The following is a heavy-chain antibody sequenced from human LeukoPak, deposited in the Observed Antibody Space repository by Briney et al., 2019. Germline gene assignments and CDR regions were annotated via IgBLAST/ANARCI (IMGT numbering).Heavy chain of an antibody. CDR1: GYTFTSGY. D-gene: IGHD3-22*01. J-gene: IGHJ6*03. V-gene: IGHV1-46*01. Sequence: ASVKVSCKAFGYTFTSGYMYRVRHAPGQGLEWMGIINPSGGSTSYAQKLQGRVTMTRDTSTSTVYMELSSLRSEDTAVYYCARDPDRYYMDVWGKGTTVTVSS. CDR3: ARDPDRYYMDV. CDR2: INPSGGST.